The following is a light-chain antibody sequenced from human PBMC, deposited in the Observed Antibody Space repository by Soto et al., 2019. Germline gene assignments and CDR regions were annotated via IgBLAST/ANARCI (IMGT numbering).Light chain of an antibody. CDR2: GAS. CDR1: QSVGSN. J-gene: IGKJ2*01. CDR3: QQYNNWPYT. V-gene: IGKV3-15*01. Sequence: EIVMTQSPVTLSVSPGDRATLSCRASQSVGSNLAWYQQKPGQAPRLLISGASTRATGIPARFSGDGSGTEFSLTVSGLQSEDSAVYYCQQYNNWPYTFGQGTKVEIK.